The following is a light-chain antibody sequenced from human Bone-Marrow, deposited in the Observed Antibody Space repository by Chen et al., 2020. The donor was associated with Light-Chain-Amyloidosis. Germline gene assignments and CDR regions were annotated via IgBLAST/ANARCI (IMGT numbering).Light chain of an antibody. Sequence: QSALTQPASVSGSPGQSITISCTGTSSDVGGDNHVSWYQQHPDKAPNLLIDTVTKRPSWVPDCFSGSKSDNTASLTISELQTEDEADYFCSSYTITNALVFGSGTRVTVL. CDR3: SSYTITNALV. V-gene: IGLV2-14*01. CDR2: TVT. J-gene: IGLJ1*01. CDR1: SSDVGGDNH.